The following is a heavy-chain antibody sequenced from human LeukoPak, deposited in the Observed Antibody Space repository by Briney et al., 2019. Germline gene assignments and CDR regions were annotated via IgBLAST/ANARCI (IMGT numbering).Heavy chain of an antibody. Sequence: GGSLRLSCAAPGFTFSSYSMNWVRQAPGKWLEWVSYISSSSSTIYYADSVKGRFTISRDNAKNSLYLQMNSLRAEDTAVYYCARGITMMIDYWGQGTLVTVSS. D-gene: IGHD3-22*01. J-gene: IGHJ4*02. V-gene: IGHV3-48*01. CDR1: GFTFSSYS. CDR2: ISSSSSTI. CDR3: ARGITMMIDY.